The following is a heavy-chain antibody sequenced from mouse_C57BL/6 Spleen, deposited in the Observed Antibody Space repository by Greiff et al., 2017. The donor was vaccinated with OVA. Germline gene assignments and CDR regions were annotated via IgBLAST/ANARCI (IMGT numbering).Heavy chain of an antibody. J-gene: IGHJ4*01. D-gene: IGHD1-1*01. CDR1: GFNIKDYY. CDR2: IDPEDGET. CDR3: ARDGYYGSSSYYAMDY. V-gene: IGHV14-2*01. Sequence: EVHLVESGAELVKPGASVKLSCTASGFNIKDYYMHWVKQRTEQGLEWIGRIDPEDGETKYAPKFQGKANITADTSSNTAYLQLSSLTSEDTAVYYFARDGYYGSSSYYAMDYWGQGTSVTVSS.